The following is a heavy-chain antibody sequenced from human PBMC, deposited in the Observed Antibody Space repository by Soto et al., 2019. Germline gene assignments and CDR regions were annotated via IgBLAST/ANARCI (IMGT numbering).Heavy chain of an antibody. D-gene: IGHD1-26*01. V-gene: IGHV3-23*01. CDR3: AKILSGSRDNYFDY. Sequence: GGSLRLSCAAPGFTFSSYAMSWVRQAPGKGLEWVSAISGSGGSTYYADSVKGRFTISRDNSKNTLYLQMNSLRAEDTAVYYCAKILSGSRDNYFDYWGQGTLVTVSS. CDR1: GFTFSSYA. J-gene: IGHJ4*02. CDR2: ISGSGGST.